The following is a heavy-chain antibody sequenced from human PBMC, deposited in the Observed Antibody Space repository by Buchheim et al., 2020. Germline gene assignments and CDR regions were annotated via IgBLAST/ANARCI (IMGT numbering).Heavy chain of an antibody. CDR1: GFSLSPYW. CDR2: INPDGGAK. D-gene: IGHD1-26*01. V-gene: IGHV3-7*03. J-gene: IGHJ4*02. CDR3: ARGGRADY. Sequence: ETQVVESGGGLVQPGGSLRLSCVASGFSLSPYWMSWVRQTPGKGLHWVANINPDGGAKNYVDSVKGRFTISRDNAKNSLYLEMNNLRVEDSAIYHCARGGRADYWGQGTL.